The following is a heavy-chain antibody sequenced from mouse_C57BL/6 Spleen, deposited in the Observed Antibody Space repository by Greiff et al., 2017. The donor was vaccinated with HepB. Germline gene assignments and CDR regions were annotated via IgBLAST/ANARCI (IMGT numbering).Heavy chain of an antibody. J-gene: IGHJ4*01. V-gene: IGHV5-9*01. CDR3: ARHDYGSSYYAMDY. CDR2: ISGGGGNT. D-gene: IGHD1-1*01. CDR1: GFTFSSYT. Sequence: EVQRVESGGGLVKPGGSLKLSCAASGFTFSSYTMSWVRQTPEKRLEWVATISGGGGNTYYPDSVKGRFTISRDNAKNTLYLQMSSLRSEDTALYYCARHDYGSSYYAMDYWGQGTSVTVSS.